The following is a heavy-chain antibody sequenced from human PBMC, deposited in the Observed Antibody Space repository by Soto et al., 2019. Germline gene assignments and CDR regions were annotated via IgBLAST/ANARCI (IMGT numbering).Heavy chain of an antibody. CDR2: IIPILGIA. J-gene: IGHJ5*02. Sequence: SVKVSCKASGGTFSSYTISWVRQAPGQGLEWMGRIIPILGIANYAQKLQGRVTITADKSTSTAYMELSSLRSEDTAVYYCARDGWDIVVVPAANYNWFDPWGQGTLVTVSS. CDR3: ARDGWDIVVVPAANYNWFDP. CDR1: GGTFSSYT. V-gene: IGHV1-69*04. D-gene: IGHD2-2*01.